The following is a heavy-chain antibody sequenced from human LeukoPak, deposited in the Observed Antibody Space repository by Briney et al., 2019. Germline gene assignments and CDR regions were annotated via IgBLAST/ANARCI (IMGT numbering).Heavy chain of an antibody. CDR1: AFTVSSNY. V-gene: IGHV3-23*01. CDR3: AKGGSDYIWGSYRPFEY. D-gene: IGHD3-16*02. J-gene: IGHJ4*02. CDR2: IIGNGRRT. Sequence: TGGSLRLSCAASAFTVSSNYMSWVRQAPGKGLEWVSAIIGNGRRTNYADSVKGRFTISRDNAKNTLYLQMNSLTAGDTAVYFCAKGGSDYIWGSYRPFEYWGQGTLVTVSS.